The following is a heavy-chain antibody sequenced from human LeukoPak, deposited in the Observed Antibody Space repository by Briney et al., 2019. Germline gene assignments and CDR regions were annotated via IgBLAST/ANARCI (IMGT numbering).Heavy chain of an antibody. Sequence: GGSLRLSCAASGFTFSSYSMNWVRQAPGKGLEWVANIKKDGSEIYYADSVKGRFTISRDNAKNSLFLQMNSLRAEDTAVYYCAKSGLNRFDFWGQGTLVTVSS. V-gene: IGHV3-7*03. CDR3: AKSGLNRFDF. D-gene: IGHD2-15*01. CDR1: GFTFSSYS. J-gene: IGHJ4*02. CDR2: IKKDGSEI.